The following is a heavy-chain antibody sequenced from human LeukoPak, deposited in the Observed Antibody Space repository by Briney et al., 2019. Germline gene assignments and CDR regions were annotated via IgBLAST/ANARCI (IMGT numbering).Heavy chain of an antibody. CDR3: AREVRDTSMVAPLNWFDH. V-gene: IGHV4-59*01. J-gene: IGHJ5*02. D-gene: IGHD5-18*01. CDR2: IYNSGTT. CDR1: GGSISSNY. Sequence: SETLSLTCTVSGGSISSNYWSWVRQPRGKGREGIGYIYNSGTTNYNHSLEGRVTLSIDKYKNQLSLKLRSVTAADTAVYYCAREVRDTSMVAPLNWFDHWGQGTLVTVSS.